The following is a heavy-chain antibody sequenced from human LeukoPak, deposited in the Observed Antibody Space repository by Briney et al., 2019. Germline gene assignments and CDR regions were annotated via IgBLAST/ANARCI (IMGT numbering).Heavy chain of an antibody. CDR1: GYTFTSYG. CDR3: ARDLGLMVRGVIYFDY. J-gene: IGHJ4*02. V-gene: IGHV1-18*01. D-gene: IGHD3-10*01. Sequence: ASVKVSCKASGYTFTSYGISWVRQAPGQGPEWMGWISAYNGNTNYAQKLQGRVTTTTDTSTSTAYMELRSLRSDDTAVYYCARDLGLMVRGVIYFDYWGQGTLVTVSS. CDR2: ISAYNGNT.